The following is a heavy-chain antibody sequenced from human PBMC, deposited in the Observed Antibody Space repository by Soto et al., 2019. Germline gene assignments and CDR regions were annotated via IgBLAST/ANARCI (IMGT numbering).Heavy chain of an antibody. Sequence: QVQLQESGPGLVKPSQTLSLTCTVSGGSISSGNYYWSWIRQPPGKGLEWIGFISYSGSTYYSTSLKSRVTISLDTSKSQFSLNLSFVTAADTAVYYCATMGTPATGLYFSDYWGQGSLVTVSS. J-gene: IGHJ4*02. CDR1: GGSISSGNYY. D-gene: IGHD2-15*01. CDR3: ATMGTPATGLYFSDY. CDR2: ISYSGST. V-gene: IGHV4-30-4*01.